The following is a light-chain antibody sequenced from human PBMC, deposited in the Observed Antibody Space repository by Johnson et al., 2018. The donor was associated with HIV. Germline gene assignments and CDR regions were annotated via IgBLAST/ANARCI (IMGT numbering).Light chain of an antibody. CDR1: SSNIGNNY. CDR2: DNN. Sequence: QSVLTQPPSVSAAPGQKVTISCSGGSSNIGNNYESWYQQLPGTAPKLLIYDNNKRPSGIPDRFSGSKSGTSATLGITGLQTGDEADYYCGTWDSSLSAYVFGTGTKVTVL. V-gene: IGLV1-51*01. J-gene: IGLJ1*01. CDR3: GTWDSSLSAYV.